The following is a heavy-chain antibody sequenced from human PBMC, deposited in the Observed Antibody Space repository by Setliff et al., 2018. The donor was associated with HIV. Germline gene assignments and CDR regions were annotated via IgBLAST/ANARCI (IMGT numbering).Heavy chain of an antibody. CDR2: ISSSGST. V-gene: IGHV4-61*02. Sequence: KPSETLSLTCTVSGVPISSGLYYWNWIRQPAGKGLEWIGRISSSGSTTYNPSLKSRVSVSIGPSKNQFSLNLSSVTAADTAVYYCARDVGSSAWPFDHWGQGTLVTVSS. CDR1: GVPISSGLYY. J-gene: IGHJ4*02. CDR3: ARDVGSSAWPFDH. D-gene: IGHD6-25*01.